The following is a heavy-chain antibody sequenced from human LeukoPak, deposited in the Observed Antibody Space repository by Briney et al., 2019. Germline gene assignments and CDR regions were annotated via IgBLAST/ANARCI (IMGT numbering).Heavy chain of an antibody. D-gene: IGHD2-15*01. J-gene: IGHJ6*02. Sequence: GGSLRLSCAASGFTFSSYSMNWVRQAPGKGLEWVSYISSSSSTIYYADSVKGRFTISRDNAKNSLYLQMNSLRDEDTAVHYCARELGYCSGGSCYSVDYYGMDVWGQGTTVTVSS. CDR1: GFTFSSYS. CDR3: ARELGYCSGGSCYSVDYYGMDV. CDR2: ISSSSSTI. V-gene: IGHV3-48*02.